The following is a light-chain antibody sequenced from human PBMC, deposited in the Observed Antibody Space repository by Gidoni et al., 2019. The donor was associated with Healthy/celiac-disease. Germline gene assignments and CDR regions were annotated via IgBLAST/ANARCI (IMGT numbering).Light chain of an antibody. Sequence: DIQITQSPSSLSASVGYRVTITCRASQSISSYLNWYQQKPGKATKLLIYAASSLQSGFPSRFSGSGSGPDFTLTISSLQPVDFATYYCQQSYSTPRTFGQGTKVEIK. CDR2: AAS. J-gene: IGKJ1*01. CDR1: QSISSY. V-gene: IGKV1-39*01. CDR3: QQSYSTPRT.